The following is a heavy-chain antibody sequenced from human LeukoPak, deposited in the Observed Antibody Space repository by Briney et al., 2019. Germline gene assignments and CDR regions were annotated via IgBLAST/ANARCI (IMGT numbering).Heavy chain of an antibody. CDR1: GFTFSSYS. D-gene: IGHD3-10*01. V-gene: IGHV3-21*04. J-gene: IGHJ4*02. Sequence: GGSLRLSCAASGFTFSSYSMNWVRQAPGKGLEWVSSISSSSSYIYYADSVKGRFTISRDNAKNSLYLQMNSLRSEDTAVYYCATWYYYGSGSYYKIDYWGQGTLVTVSS. CDR3: ATWYYYGSGSYYKIDY. CDR2: ISSSSSYI.